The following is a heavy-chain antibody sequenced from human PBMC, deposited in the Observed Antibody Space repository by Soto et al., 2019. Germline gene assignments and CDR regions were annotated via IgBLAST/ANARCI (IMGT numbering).Heavy chain of an antibody. CDR1: GFTFNIYA. CDR3: AKDAPGSGWLSDY. D-gene: IGHD3-22*01. Sequence: EVHLLESGGGLVHPGGSLRLSYAASGFTFNIYAMTWVRQAPGKGLEWVSTIGGSGGGTSYADFVRGRFTISRDNSRNTLYLQMNNLRVEDTAVYYCAKDAPGSGWLSDYWGQGTLVTVSS. V-gene: IGHV3-23*01. CDR2: IGGSGGGT. J-gene: IGHJ4*02.